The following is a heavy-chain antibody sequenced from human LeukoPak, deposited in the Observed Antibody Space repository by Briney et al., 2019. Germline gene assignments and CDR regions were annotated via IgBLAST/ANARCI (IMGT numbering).Heavy chain of an antibody. D-gene: IGHD3-22*01. Sequence: GASVKVSCKASGGTFSSYAISWVRQAPGQGLEWMGGIIPIFGTANYAQKFQGRVTIIADESTSTAYMELSSLRSEDTAVYYCARDRPLYDSSGYSRFDYWGQGTLVTVSS. CDR3: ARDRPLYDSSGYSRFDY. V-gene: IGHV1-69*13. J-gene: IGHJ4*02. CDR2: IIPIFGTA. CDR1: GGTFSSYA.